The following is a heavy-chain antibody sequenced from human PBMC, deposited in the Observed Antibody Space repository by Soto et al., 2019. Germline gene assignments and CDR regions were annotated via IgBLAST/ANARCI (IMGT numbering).Heavy chain of an antibody. V-gene: IGHV1-69*06. J-gene: IGHJ6*02. Sequence: QVQLVQSGAEVKKPGSSVKVSCKASGGTFTSYAINWVRQAPGQGLEWMGRIMPIFETTNYAQKFQGRVTITADKSTSTAYMGLSSLRSEDTAVYYCARSYCSSTSCDDYGMDVWGQGTLVTVSS. D-gene: IGHD2-2*01. CDR2: IMPIFETT. CDR1: GGTFTSYA. CDR3: ARSYCSSTSCDDYGMDV.